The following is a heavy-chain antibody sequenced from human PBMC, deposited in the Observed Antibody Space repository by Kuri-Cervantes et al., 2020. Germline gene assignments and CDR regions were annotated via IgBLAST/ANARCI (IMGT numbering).Heavy chain of an antibody. V-gene: IGHV1-8*02. D-gene: IGHD6-25*01. CDR3: AREAAATSQEPPIYYYYYMDV. Sequence: ASVKVSCKASGYTFTSYDINWVRQATGQGLEWMGWMNPNSGNTGYAQKFQGRVTMTRNTSISTAHMELSSLRSEDTAVYYCAREAAATSQEPPIYYYYYMDVWGKGTTVTVSS. CDR1: GYTFTSYD. CDR2: MNPNSGNT. J-gene: IGHJ6*03.